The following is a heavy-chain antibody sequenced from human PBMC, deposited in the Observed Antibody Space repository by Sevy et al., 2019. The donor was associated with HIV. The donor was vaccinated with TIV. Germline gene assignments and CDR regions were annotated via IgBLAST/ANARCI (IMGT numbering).Heavy chain of an antibody. V-gene: IGHV2-5*01. CDR1: GFSLSTTEVG. J-gene: IGHJ3*02. Sequence: SGPTLVKPTQTLTLTCTFSGFSLSTTEVGVGWIRQPPGKALEWLALIYWNDDRRYSPSLKSRLTIPKDTSKNQVVLTMTNMDPVDTATYYCAHTSYDTSGYYNHDAFDIWGQGTMVTVSS. CDR3: AHTSYDTSGYYNHDAFDI. CDR2: IYWNDDR. D-gene: IGHD3-22*01.